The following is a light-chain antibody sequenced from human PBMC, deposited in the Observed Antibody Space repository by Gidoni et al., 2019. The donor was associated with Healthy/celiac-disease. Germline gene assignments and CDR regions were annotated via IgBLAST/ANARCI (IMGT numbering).Light chain of an antibody. J-gene: IGKJ1*01. CDR1: QSINSY. V-gene: IGKV1-39*01. CDR2: AAA. CDR3: QRSYSTPRT. Sequence: DIQMTQSPSSLSASVGDRVTITCRASQSINSYLNWYHQKPGKAPKLLIYAAASLQSGVPSRFSGSGSGTEFTLTISSLQPEDFATYYCQRSYSTPRTVGQGTKVEIK.